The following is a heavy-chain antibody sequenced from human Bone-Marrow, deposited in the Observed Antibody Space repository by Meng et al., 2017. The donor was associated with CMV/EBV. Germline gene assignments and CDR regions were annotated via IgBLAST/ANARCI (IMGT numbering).Heavy chain of an antibody. V-gene: IGHV3-15*05. CDR1: GLVFSDAW. Sequence: GESLKISCAASGLVFSDAWMTWVRQAPGKGLEWVGRIKSNSEGGATDYAAPVKGRFTISRDNAKNTLYLQMNSLRAEDTAVYYCARTNSGSFDYWGQGTLVTVSS. CDR3: ARTNSGSFDY. D-gene: IGHD2/OR15-2a*01. CDR2: IKSNSEGGAT. J-gene: IGHJ4*02.